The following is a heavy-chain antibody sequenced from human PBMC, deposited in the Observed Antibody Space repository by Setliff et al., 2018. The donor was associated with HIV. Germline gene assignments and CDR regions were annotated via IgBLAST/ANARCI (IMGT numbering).Heavy chain of an antibody. Sequence: PSETLSLTCSVSGGSISSRSYYWGWIRQPPGKGLEWIGTISYSGNTYYRPSLKSRVTISVDTSKNQFSLRLNSVTAADTAVYYCARQSGYTRGWDIFGVVAGSFDIWGQGTMVTVS. D-gene: IGHD3-3*01. J-gene: IGHJ3*02. CDR1: GGSISSRSYY. CDR3: ARQSGYTRGWDIFGVVAGSFDI. V-gene: IGHV4-39*01. CDR2: ISYSGNT.